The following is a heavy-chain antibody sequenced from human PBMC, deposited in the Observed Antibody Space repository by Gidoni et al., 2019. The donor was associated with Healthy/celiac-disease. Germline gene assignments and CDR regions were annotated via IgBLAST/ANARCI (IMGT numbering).Heavy chain of an antibody. J-gene: IGHJ4*02. D-gene: IGHD3-22*01. V-gene: IGHV3-23*01. Sequence: EVQLLESGGGLVQPGGSLRLSCAASGFTFSSYAMSWVRQVPGTGLEWVSAMSGSGGSTYYADSVKGRFTISRDNSKNTLYLQMNSLRAEDTAVYYCAKDPDSSGYYYRVFDYWGQGTLVTVSS. CDR1: GFTFSSYA. CDR3: AKDPDSSGYYYRVFDY. CDR2: MSGSGGST.